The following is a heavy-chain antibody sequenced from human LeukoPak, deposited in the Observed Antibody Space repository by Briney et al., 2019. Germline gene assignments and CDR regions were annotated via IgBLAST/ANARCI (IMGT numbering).Heavy chain of an antibody. J-gene: IGHJ3*02. CDR2: IYFTGAT. CDR1: GSISSVGYS. Sequence: SETLSLTCAVGSISSVGYSWSWIRQPPGKGLEWIAYIYFTGATYYNPSLNNRVKISFDTSQNQLSLKVNSATVADTAVYYCARHLPRTDAFDTWGQGTMVTVSS. V-gene: IGHV4-30-4*07. CDR3: ARHLPRTDAFDT.